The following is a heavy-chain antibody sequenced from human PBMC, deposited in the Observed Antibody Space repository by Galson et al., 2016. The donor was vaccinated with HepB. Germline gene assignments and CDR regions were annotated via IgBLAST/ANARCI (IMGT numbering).Heavy chain of an antibody. CDR3: CVDTAMDYVFDY. Sequence: SLRLSCAASGFTFSTYNMNWVRQAPGKGLEWVSSISRGSGYINYADSVKGRFTISRDNAKNSLYLQMNSLRAEDTAVYYCCVDTAMDYVFDYWGQGTLVTVSS. CDR1: GFTFSTYN. D-gene: IGHD5-18*01. J-gene: IGHJ4*02. V-gene: IGHV3-21*01. CDR2: ISRGSGYI.